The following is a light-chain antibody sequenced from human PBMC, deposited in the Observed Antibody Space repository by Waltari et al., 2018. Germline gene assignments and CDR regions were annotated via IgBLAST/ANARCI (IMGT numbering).Light chain of an antibody. CDR2: DAS. J-gene: IGKJ4*01. V-gene: IGKV3-15*01. Sequence: VMPQSPATLSVSPGERAILPCRASQDVTTNLAWYQQKPGQALRVLIYDASTRATGIPARFSGSGSGAEFTLTISSLQSEDSAVYYCQQYHNWPPLTFGGGTNVEIK. CDR3: QQYHNWPPLT. CDR1: QDVTTN.